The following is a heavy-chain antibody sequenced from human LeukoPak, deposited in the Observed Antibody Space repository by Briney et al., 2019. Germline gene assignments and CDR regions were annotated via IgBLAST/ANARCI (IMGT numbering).Heavy chain of an antibody. D-gene: IGHD6-13*01. CDR2: IYASGNT. Sequence: SETLSLTCTVSGGSISSYYWSWVRQPAGKGLEWIGRIYASGNTNYNPSLKGRVTMTVDTSKNQFSLKLSSVTAADTAVYYCARGRGIAAADTANYFDYWGQGTLVTVSS. CDR1: GGSISSYY. CDR3: ARGRGIAAADTANYFDY. J-gene: IGHJ4*02. V-gene: IGHV4-4*07.